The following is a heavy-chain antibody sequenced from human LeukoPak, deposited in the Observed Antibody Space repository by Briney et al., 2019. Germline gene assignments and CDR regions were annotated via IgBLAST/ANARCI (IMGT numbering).Heavy chain of an antibody. CDR1: GFTFSTYG. D-gene: IGHD1-26*01. Sequence: TGGSLRLSCAASGFTFSTYGMHWVRQAPGKGLEWVAFIRYDGSNKYYADSVKGRFTISRDNSKNTLYLQMNSLRAEDTAVYYCAKDLYCGSYYSPSDYWGQGTLVTVSS. J-gene: IGHJ4*02. CDR2: IRYDGSNK. V-gene: IGHV3-30*02. CDR3: AKDLYCGSYYSPSDY.